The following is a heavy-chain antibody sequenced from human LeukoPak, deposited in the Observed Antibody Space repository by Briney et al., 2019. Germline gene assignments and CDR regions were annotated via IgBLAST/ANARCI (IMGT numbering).Heavy chain of an antibody. CDR3: ARGKPRIAAAVDWFDP. CDR2: ISSGSSYI. V-gene: IGHV3-21*01. Sequence: PGGSLRLSCAASGFTFSSYSMNWVRQAPGKGLEWVSSISSGSSYIYYADSVKGRFTISRDNAKDSLYLQMQSLRAEDTAVYYCARGKPRIAAAVDWFDPWGQGTLVTVPS. CDR1: GFTFSSYS. J-gene: IGHJ5*02. D-gene: IGHD6-13*01.